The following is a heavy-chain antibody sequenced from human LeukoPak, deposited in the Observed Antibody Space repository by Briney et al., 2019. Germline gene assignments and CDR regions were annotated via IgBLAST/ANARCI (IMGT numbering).Heavy chain of an antibody. CDR1: GFTFSTYG. D-gene: IGHD4-11*01. V-gene: IGHV3-30*18. Sequence: PGGSLRLSCAASGFTFSTYGMCWVRQAPGKGLEWVAVISYDGSNKYYADSVKGRFTISRDNSKNTLYLQMNSLRAEDTAVYYCAKDGGKYSNYGDYWGQGTLVTVSS. CDR2: ISYDGSNK. CDR3: AKDGGKYSNYGDY. J-gene: IGHJ4*02.